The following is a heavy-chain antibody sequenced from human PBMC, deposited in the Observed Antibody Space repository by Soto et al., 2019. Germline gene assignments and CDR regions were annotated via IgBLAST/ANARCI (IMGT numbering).Heavy chain of an antibody. CDR2: IGSHAGGT. CDR3: AGLDYSSSRY. J-gene: IGHJ4*02. Sequence: GGSLRLSCAASGFTFSSYAMTWVRQSPGKGLEWVSSIGSHAGGTYYADSVKGRFAISGDNSKNMLYLQMNSLRVEDTAVYYCAGLDYSSSRYWGRGTLVTVSS. D-gene: IGHD6-13*01. V-gene: IGHV3-23*01. CDR1: GFTFSSYA.